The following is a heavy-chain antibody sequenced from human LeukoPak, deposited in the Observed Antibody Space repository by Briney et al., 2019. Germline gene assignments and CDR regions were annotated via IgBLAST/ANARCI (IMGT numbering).Heavy chain of an antibody. CDR2: ISGDGTDA. CDR1: GFTFTGHY. Sequence: PGGSLRLSCAASGFTFTGHYIHWVRQAPGEGLVWVSRISGDGTDADYAEDVQGRFTNSRDNAKNTIFLHMNSLRGDDTAVHYCARGGSYKSGAYDTWGQGNLVIVSS. CDR3: ARGGSYKSGAYDT. V-gene: IGHV3-74*01. D-gene: IGHD5-12*01. J-gene: IGHJ5*02.